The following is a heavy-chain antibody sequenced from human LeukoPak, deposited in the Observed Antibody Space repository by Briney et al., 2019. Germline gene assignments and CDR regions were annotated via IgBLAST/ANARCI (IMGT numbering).Heavy chain of an antibody. CDR3: ARHCSGGSCWVRAIDY. V-gene: IGHV4-39*01. D-gene: IGHD2-15*01. CDR1: GCSISSSSYY. CDR2: IYYSGST. Sequence: KPSETLSLTCTVSGCSISSSSYYWGWIRQPPGKGLEWIGSIYYSGSTYYNPSLKSRVTISVDTSKDQFSLKLSSVTAADTAVYCCARHCSGGSCWVRAIDYWGQGTLVTVSS. J-gene: IGHJ4*02.